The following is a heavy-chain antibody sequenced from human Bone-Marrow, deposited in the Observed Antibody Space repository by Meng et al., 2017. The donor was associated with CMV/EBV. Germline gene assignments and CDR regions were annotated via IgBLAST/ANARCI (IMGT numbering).Heavy chain of an antibody. D-gene: IGHD2-2*01. J-gene: IGHJ3*02. CDR1: YG. CDR2: IKWNGGST. CDR3: ARSRTYCSSTSCKTGGVGAFDI. Sequence: YGMGWVRQAPGKGLEWVSGIKWNGGSTGYADSVKGRFTISRDNAKNSLYLQMNSLRAEDTALYHCARSRTYCSSTSCKTGGVGAFDIWGQGTMVTVSS. V-gene: IGHV3-20*01.